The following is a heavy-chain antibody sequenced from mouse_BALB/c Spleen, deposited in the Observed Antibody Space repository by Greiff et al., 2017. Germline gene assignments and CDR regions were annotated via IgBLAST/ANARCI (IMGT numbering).Heavy chain of an antibody. CDR1: GFAFSSYD. J-gene: IGHJ2*01. V-gene: IGHV5-12-1*01. CDR2: ISSGGGST. CDR3: ARHGGLYYYGSRAPYFDY. D-gene: IGHD1-1*01. Sequence: EVQLVESGGGLVKPGGSLKLSCAASGFAFSSYDMSWVRQTPEKRLEWVAYISSGGGSTYYPDTVKGRFTISRDNAKNTLYLQMSSLKSEDTAMYYCARHGGLYYYGSRAPYFDYWGQGTTLTVSS.